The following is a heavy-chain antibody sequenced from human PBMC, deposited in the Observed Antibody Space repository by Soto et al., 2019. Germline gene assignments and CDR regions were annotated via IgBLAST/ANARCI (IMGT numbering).Heavy chain of an antibody. Sequence: QVQLVQSGAEVKKPGASVKVSCKASGYTFTSYYMHWVRQAPGQGLEWMGIINPSGGSTSYAQKFQGRVTMTRHTSTSTGYMELSSRRSEDTAVYYWASLNMVRGVAFDYWGQGTLVTVSS. CDR3: ASLNMVRGVAFDY. J-gene: IGHJ4*02. D-gene: IGHD3-10*01. V-gene: IGHV1-46*01. CDR1: GYTFTSYY. CDR2: INPSGGST.